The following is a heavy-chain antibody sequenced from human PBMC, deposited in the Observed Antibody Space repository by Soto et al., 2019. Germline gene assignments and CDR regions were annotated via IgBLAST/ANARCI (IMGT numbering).Heavy chain of an antibody. J-gene: IGHJ5*02. CDR1: GGSISTGDAF. V-gene: IGHV4-30-4*01. CDR3: ARDRRDSSDFWGRFDP. Sequence: QVQLQQSGPGLVKPSQTLSLTCTVSGGSISTGDAFWTGIRQPAGTGLEWIGHIYYSGNTYYNPSLKSRLTISIDTSKNQLSLKLRSLTAADTAVYYCARDRRDSSDFWGRFDPWGQGTLVTVSS. CDR2: IYYSGNT. D-gene: IGHD4-17*01.